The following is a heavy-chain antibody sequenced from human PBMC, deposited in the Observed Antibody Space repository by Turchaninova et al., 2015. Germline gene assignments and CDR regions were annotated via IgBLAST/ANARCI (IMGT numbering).Heavy chain of an antibody. V-gene: IGHV3-21*01. Sequence: EVQLVESGGGLVTPGGSLRLSCAASGFTFDSYTMNWVRQAPGKGLEWVAAISSSKSKQKLADTGKGRFTISRDNANNSLYLRMNSLGAAETAVYYCARDRGMNDYGGNSLMDYWGQGTLVTVSS. CDR3: ARDRGMNDYGGNSLMDY. D-gene: IGHD4-23*01. J-gene: IGHJ4*02. CDR2: ISSSKSKQ. CDR1: GFTFDSYT.